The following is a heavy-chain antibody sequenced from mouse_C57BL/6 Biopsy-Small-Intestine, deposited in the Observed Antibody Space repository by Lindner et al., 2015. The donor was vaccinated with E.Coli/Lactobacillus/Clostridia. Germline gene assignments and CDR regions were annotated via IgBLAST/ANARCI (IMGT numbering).Heavy chain of an antibody. CDR2: INPKGDIT. CDR1: GYTFTSYY. V-gene: IGHV1-64*01. J-gene: IGHJ4*01. D-gene: IGHD2-3*01. Sequence: SVKVSCKASGYTFTSYYMHWVRQAPGQGLDWMGIINPKGDITTYAQKFQGRVTLTRDTSTSTVYMELNSLRSDDTAVYFCARSRDFYDTTADFWGQGTLVTVSS. CDR3: ARSRDFYDTTADF.